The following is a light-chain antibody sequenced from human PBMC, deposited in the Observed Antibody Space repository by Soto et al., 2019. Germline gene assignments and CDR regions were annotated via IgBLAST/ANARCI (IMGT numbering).Light chain of an antibody. Sequence: DLEMTQSPSSLAASVGDRFTSTCRASQNIITFLNWYQQKKGKAPKXXIYAASSLQSGVPSRFSGSGSGTDFTLTISSLQTEDFATYYCQQSYSSPPTFGQGTKVDIK. CDR2: AAS. CDR3: QQSYSSPPT. CDR1: QNIITF. V-gene: IGKV1-39*01. J-gene: IGKJ1*01.